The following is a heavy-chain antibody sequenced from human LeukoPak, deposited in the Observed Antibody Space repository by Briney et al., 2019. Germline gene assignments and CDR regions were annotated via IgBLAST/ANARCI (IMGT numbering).Heavy chain of an antibody. CDR2: ISASNSNT. J-gene: IGHJ4*02. V-gene: IGHV1-18*01. D-gene: IGHD2-2*01. CDR3: ARVGTIVVVPAAKSLDY. Sequence: GASVKVSCKASGYTFTSYGISWVRQAPGQGLEWMGWISASNSNTNYAQKLQGRVTMTTDTSTSTAYMELRSLRSDDTAVYYCARVGTIVVVPAAKSLDYWGQGTLVTVSS. CDR1: GYTFTSYG.